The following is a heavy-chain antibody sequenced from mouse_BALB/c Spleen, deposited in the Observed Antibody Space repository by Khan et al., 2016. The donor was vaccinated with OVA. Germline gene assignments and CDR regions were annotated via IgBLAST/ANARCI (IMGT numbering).Heavy chain of an antibody. Sequence: VELVESGPGLVQPSQSLSITCTVSGFSLTTYGVHWVRQSPGKGLEWLGLIWSGGNTDYNAAFISRLSISKDNSKSQVFFKMNSLQADDRAIYYCARNSDRYDFTYWGQGTLVTVSA. CDR2: IWSGGNT. J-gene: IGHJ3*01. V-gene: IGHV2-4-1*01. D-gene: IGHD2-14*01. CDR3: ARNSDRYDFTY. CDR1: GFSLTTYG.